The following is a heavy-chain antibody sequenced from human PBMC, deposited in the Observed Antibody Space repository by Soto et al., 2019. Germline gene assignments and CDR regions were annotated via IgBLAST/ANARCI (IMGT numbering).Heavy chain of an antibody. CDR3: ARHHYSSSWTISNYYYYYMDV. D-gene: IGHD6-13*01. CDR1: GGSISSSSYY. J-gene: IGHJ6*03. V-gene: IGHV4-39*01. CDR2: IYYSGST. Sequence: SETLSLTCTVSGGSISSSSYYWGWIRQPPGKGLEWFGSIYYSGSTYYNPSLKSRVTISVDTSKNQFSLKLSSVTAADTAVYYCARHHYSSSWTISNYYYYYMDVWGKGTTVTVSS.